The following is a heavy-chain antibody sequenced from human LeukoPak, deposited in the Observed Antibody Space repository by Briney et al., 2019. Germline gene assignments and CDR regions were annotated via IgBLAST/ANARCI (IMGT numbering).Heavy chain of an antibody. D-gene: IGHD6-19*01. J-gene: IGHJ4*02. CDR1: RGSISSSSYY. Sequence: SETLSLTCTVSRGSISSSSYYWGWIRQPPGKGLEWIGSIYYSGSTYYNPSLKSRVTISVDTSKNQFSLKLSSVTAADTAVYYCARLEAVAGILDYWGQGTLVTVSS. CDR3: ARLEAVAGILDY. V-gene: IGHV4-39*01. CDR2: IYYSGST.